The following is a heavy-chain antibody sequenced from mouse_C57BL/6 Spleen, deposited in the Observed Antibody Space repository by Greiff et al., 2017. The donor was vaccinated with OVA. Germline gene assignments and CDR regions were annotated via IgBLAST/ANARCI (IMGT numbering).Heavy chain of an antibody. J-gene: IGHJ3*01. Sequence: QVQLQQSGAELVRPGASVTLSCKASGYTFTDYEMPWVKQTPVHGLEWIGAIDPETGGTAYNQKFKGKAILTADKSSSTAYMELRSLTSEDSAVYYGTRELGLPAWFAYWGQGTLVTVSA. D-gene: IGHD2-10*01. CDR2: IDPETGGT. CDR1: GYTFTDYE. V-gene: IGHV1-15*01. CDR3: TRELGLPAWFAY.